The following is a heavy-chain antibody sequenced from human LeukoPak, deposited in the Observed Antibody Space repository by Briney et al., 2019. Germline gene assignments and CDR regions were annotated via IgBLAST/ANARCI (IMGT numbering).Heavy chain of an antibody. CDR3: ASSGSYSAGNAFDI. V-gene: IGHV4-4*07. D-gene: IGHD1-26*01. J-gene: IGHJ3*02. CDR2: IYTSGST. CDR1: GGSISSYY. Sequence: PSETLSLTCTVSGGSISSYYWSWIRQPAGKGLEWIGRIYTSGSTYYNPSLKSRVTISVDTSKNQFSLKLSSVTAADTAVYYCASSGSYSAGNAFDIWGQGTMVTVSS.